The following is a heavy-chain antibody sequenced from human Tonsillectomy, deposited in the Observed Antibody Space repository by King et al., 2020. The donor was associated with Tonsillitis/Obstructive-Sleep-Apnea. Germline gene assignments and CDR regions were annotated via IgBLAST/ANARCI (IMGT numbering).Heavy chain of an antibody. J-gene: IGHJ6*03. CDR2: ISGSGGST. CDR1: GFTFSSYA. Sequence: VQLVESGGGLVQPGGSLRLSCAASGFTFSSYAMSWVRQAPGKGLEWVSAISGSGGSTYYADSVKGRFTISRDNSKNTLYLQMNSLRAEDTAVYYCAKDRRRFTIFGVVRSFYMDVWGKGTTVTVSS. D-gene: IGHD3-3*01. CDR3: AKDRRRFTIFGVVRSFYMDV. V-gene: IGHV3-23*04.